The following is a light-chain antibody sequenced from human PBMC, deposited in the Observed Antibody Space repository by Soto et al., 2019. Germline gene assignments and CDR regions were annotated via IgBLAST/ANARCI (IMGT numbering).Light chain of an antibody. Sequence: QSALTQPPSASGSPGQSVTISCTRTSSDVGGYNYVSWYQQHPGKAPKLMISEVSKRPSGVPDRFSGSKSGNTASLTVSGLQAEDEADYYCSSFAGSNVVFGGGTKVTVL. CDR2: EVS. CDR1: SSDVGGYNY. J-gene: IGLJ2*01. CDR3: SSFAGSNVV. V-gene: IGLV2-8*01.